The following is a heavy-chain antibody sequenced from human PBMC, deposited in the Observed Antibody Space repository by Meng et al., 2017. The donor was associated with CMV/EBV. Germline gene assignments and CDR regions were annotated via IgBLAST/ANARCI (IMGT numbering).Heavy chain of an antibody. CDR3: ARDNWRDSSSCPSI. J-gene: IGHJ3*02. CDR2: INSDCSST. V-gene: IGHV3-74*01. CDR1: GFTFSSYW. Sequence: GESLKISCAASGFTFSSYWMHWVRHAPGKGLVWVSRINSDCSSTSYADSVKGRFTISRDNAKNTLYLQMNSMRAEDTAVYYCARDNWRDSSSCPSIWGQGTMVTVSS. D-gene: IGHD6-13*01.